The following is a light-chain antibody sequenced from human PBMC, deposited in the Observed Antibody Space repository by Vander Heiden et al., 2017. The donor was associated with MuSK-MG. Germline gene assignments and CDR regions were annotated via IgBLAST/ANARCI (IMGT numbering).Light chain of an antibody. J-gene: IGKJ1*01. CDR2: DTS. CDR3: QQDDSFPWT. CDR1: QSVGNW. V-gene: IGKV1-5*01. Sequence: DILMPQSPSTLSASVGDRVTITCRASQSVGNWLAWYQQKPGNAPRLLIYDTSSLESGVPSRFSGRGSGTELTLTISSLQPDDFATYYCQQDDSFPWTFGQGTKVEVK.